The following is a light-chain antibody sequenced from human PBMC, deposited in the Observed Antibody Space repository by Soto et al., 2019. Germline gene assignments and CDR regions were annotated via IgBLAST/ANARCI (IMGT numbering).Light chain of an antibody. V-gene: IGKV1-27*01. CDR3: QKYNSAPLT. J-gene: IGKJ4*01. CDR1: QSISSY. CDR2: AAS. Sequence: DIQMTQSPSSLSASVGDRVTITCLASQSISSYLNWYQQKPGKAPKLLIYAASTLQAGVPSRFSGSGSGTDFTLTISSLQPEDVAAYYCQKYNSAPLTFGGGTKVDI.